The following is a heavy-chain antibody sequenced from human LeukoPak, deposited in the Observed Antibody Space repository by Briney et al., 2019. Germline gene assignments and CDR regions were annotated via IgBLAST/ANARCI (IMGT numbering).Heavy chain of an antibody. V-gene: IGHV4-39*01. Sequence: SGTLSLTCTVSGGPISSSTYYWGWIRQPPGKGLEWIGTIYYSGTTYYNPSLKSRVNISVDTPKNQFSLKLSSVTAADTAVYYCARHAKFYGLGSWSFDYWGQGTLVTVSS. CDR2: IYYSGTT. CDR3: ARHAKFYGLGSWSFDY. CDR1: GGPISSSTYY. J-gene: IGHJ4*02. D-gene: IGHD3-10*01.